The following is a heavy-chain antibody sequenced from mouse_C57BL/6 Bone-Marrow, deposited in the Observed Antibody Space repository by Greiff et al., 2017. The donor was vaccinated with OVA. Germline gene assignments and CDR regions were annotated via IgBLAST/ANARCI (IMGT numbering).Heavy chain of an antibody. V-gene: IGHV5-17*01. J-gene: IGHJ3*01. Sequence: EVQLQESGGGLVKPGGSLKLSCAASGFTFSDYGMHWVRQAPEKGLEWVAYISSGSSTIYYADTVKGRFTISRDNAKNTLFLQMTSLRSEDTAMYYCARPDYGSSLAYWGQGTLVTVSA. CDR2: ISSGSSTI. CDR3: ARPDYGSSLAY. CDR1: GFTFSDYG. D-gene: IGHD1-1*01.